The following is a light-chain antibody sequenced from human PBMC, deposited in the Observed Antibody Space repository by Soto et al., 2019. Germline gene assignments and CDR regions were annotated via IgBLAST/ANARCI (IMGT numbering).Light chain of an antibody. Sequence: EIVLTQSPCTLSFSPGERAILSCSASQSIITNYLAWYRQKPGQAPRLLIYAASSRATGIPDRFSGSGSGTDFTLTISRLEPEDFAVYYCHQYGTSVGTFGQGTKVDI. CDR2: AAS. CDR1: QSIITNY. J-gene: IGKJ1*01. CDR3: HQYGTSVGT. V-gene: IGKV3-20*01.